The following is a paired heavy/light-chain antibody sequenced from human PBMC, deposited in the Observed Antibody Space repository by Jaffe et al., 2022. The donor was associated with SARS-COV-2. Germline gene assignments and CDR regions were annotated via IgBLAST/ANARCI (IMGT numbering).Heavy chain of an antibody. J-gene: IGHJ6*02. Sequence: QVQLVESGGGLVKPGGSLRLSCAASGFTFSDYYMSWIRQAPGKGLEWVSYISSSGSTIYYADSVKGRFTISRDNAKNSLYLQMNSLRAEDTAVYYCARDQMLDSGRSDYYYYYGMDVWGQGTTVTVSS. CDR2: ISSSGSTI. D-gene: IGHD3-10*01. V-gene: IGHV3-11*01. CDR3: ARDQMLDSGRSDYYYYYGMDV. CDR1: GFTFSDYY.
Light chain of an antibody. J-gene: IGKJ4*01. CDR1: QSVSSSY. CDR3: QQYGSSPGT. V-gene: IGKV3-20*01. CDR2: GAS. Sequence: EIVLTQSPGTLSLSPGERATLSCRASQSVSSSYLAWYQQKPGQAPRLLIYGASSRATGIPDRFSGSGSGTDFTLTISRLEPEDFAVYYCQQYGSSPGTFGGGTKVEIK.